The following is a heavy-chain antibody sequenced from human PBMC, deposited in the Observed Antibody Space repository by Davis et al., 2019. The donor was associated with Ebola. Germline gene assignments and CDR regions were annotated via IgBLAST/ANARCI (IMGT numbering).Heavy chain of an antibody. Sequence: PGGSLRLSCAASGFTFSSYAMNWVRQAPGKGLEWVSSISSSSYYIYYADSLKGRFTISRDNAKNSLYLQMNSLSAEDTAVYHCARGASHFLKWSPAGEGHFDYWGQGTRVTVSS. V-gene: IGHV3-21*01. D-gene: IGHD3-3*01. J-gene: IGHJ4*02. CDR3: ARGASHFLKWSPAGEGHFDY. CDR2: ISSSSYYI. CDR1: GFTFSSYA.